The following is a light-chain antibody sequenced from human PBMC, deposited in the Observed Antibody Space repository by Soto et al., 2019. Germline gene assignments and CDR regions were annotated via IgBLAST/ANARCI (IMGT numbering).Light chain of an antibody. Sequence: DIQMTQSPFSLSASVGDRVTITCRASQGIRNALGWYQQKPGKAPKRLIYGASSLQSGVPSRFSGSGSGTEFTLTISSLQPEDFATYYCLQQNSFPWTFGQGTKVEIK. CDR1: QGIRNA. CDR2: GAS. J-gene: IGKJ1*01. V-gene: IGKV1-17*01. CDR3: LQQNSFPWT.